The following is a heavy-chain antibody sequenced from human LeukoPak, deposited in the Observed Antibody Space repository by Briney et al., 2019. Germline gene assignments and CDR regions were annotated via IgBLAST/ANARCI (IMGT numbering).Heavy chain of an antibody. CDR1: GGSFSGYY. J-gene: IGHJ6*03. CDR2: INHSGST. CDR3: ARVFRWSQPAYYYYYYMDV. Sequence: SETLSLTCAVYGGSFSGYYWSWIRQPPGKGLEWIGEINHSGSTNYNPSLKSRVTISVDTSKNQFSLKLSSVTAADAAVYYCARVFRWSQPAYYYYYYMDVWGKGTTVTDS. V-gene: IGHV4-34*01. D-gene: IGHD2-15*01.